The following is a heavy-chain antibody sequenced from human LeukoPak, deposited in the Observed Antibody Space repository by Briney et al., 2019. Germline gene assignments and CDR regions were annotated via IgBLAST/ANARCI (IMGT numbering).Heavy chain of an antibody. J-gene: IGHJ4*02. V-gene: IGHV3-23*01. CDR1: GFTLSNYG. Sequence: GGSLRLSCAASGFTLSNYGMTWVRQAPGKGLEWVAGISDTGKKTNYADSVKGRFTISRDNPQNTLYLQMNSLRAEDTAVYFCAKRGVVIRVILVGFHKEAYYFDSWGQGALVTVSS. CDR3: AKRGVVIRVILVGFHKEAYYFDS. D-gene: IGHD3-22*01. CDR2: ISDTGKKT.